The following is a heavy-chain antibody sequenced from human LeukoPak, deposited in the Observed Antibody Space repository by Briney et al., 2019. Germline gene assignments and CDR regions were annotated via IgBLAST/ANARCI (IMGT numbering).Heavy chain of an antibody. D-gene: IGHD3-10*01. CDR2: ISGSGGST. CDR3: AKRSGSYFPAFYFDY. CDR1: GVSFSSYA. J-gene: IGHJ4*02. V-gene: IGHV3-23*01. Sequence: GGSLRLSCAASGVSFSSYAMSWVRQAPGKGLEWVSAISGSGGSTYYADSVKGRFTISRDNSKNTLYLQMNSLRAEDTAVYYCAKRSGSYFPAFYFDYWGQGTLVTVSS.